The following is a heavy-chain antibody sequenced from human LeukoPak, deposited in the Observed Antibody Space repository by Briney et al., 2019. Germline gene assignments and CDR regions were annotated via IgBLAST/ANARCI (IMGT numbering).Heavy chain of an antibody. Sequence: PGGSLRLSRAASGFTFDDDTMHWVRQTPGRGLEWVSFITWKSHRTHYADSVKGRFTVSRDNSKDSLYLQMNSLRTEDTGLYHCASEVGYRSLGYLGQGTLVTVSS. CDR2: ITWKSHRT. V-gene: IGHV3-43*01. CDR3: ASEVGYRSLGY. D-gene: IGHD3-3*01. J-gene: IGHJ4*02. CDR1: GFTFDDDT.